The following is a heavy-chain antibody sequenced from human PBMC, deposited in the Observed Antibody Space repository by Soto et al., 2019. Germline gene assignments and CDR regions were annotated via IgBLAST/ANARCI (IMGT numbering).Heavy chain of an antibody. Sequence: SETLSLTCAVYGGSFSGYYWSWIRQPPGKGLEWIGEINHSGSTNYNPSLKSRVTISVDTSKNQFSLKLSSVTAADTAVYYCARAVVGATHWFDPWGQGTLVTVSS. V-gene: IGHV4-34*01. CDR2: INHSGST. D-gene: IGHD1-26*01. CDR3: ARAVVGATHWFDP. J-gene: IGHJ5*02. CDR1: GGSFSGYY.